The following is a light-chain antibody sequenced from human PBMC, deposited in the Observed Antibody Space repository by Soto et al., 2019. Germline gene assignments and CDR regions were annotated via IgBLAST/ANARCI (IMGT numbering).Light chain of an antibody. CDR3: HQYNNWPPT. V-gene: IGKV3-15*01. CDR2: GAS. Sequence: EVVMTQSPATLSVSPGERATLSCRASQSVDSNLAWYQVKPGQAPRLLIYGASTRATGLPPRFSGSGSGTEFTLTISSLQSEDFAVCKCHQYNNWPPTFGQGTKVELK. CDR1: QSVDSN. J-gene: IGKJ1*01.